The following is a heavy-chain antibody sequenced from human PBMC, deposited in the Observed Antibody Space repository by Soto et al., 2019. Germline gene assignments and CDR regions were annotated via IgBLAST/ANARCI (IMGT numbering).Heavy chain of an antibody. CDR3: AKGVQDYGGNDAFDI. CDR2: ISGSGGST. J-gene: IGHJ3*02. CDR1: GFPFSSYA. D-gene: IGHD4-17*01. V-gene: IGHV3-23*01. Sequence: GGYLRLSCAASGFPFSSYAMSWVRQAPGKGLEWVSAISGSGGSTYYADSVKGRFTISRDNSKNTLYLQMNSLRAEDTAVYYCAKGVQDYGGNDAFDIWGQGTMVTVSS.